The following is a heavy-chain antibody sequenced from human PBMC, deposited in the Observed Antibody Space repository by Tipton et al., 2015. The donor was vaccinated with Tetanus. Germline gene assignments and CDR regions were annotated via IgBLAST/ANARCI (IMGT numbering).Heavy chain of an antibody. CDR1: GGTFDRYG. V-gene: IGHV1-2*06. Sequence: QLVQSGPEVKKPGSSVKVSCKASGGTFDRYGFSWVRQAPGQGLEWMGRINPNSGGTNSAQKFQGRVTLTRDTSISTAYMERSRRRSEAAAVYCCARTGRGRELGGVAFDFCGKGSLVTVSS. CDR3: ARTGRGRELGGVAFDF. D-gene: IGHD1-26*01. CDR2: INPNSGGT. J-gene: IGHJ4*02.